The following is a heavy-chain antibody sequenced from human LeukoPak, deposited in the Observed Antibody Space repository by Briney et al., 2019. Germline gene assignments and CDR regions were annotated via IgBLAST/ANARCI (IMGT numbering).Heavy chain of an antibody. CDR3: ARSLAYCGGDCLPFDY. CDR2: INPSGGST. J-gene: IGHJ4*02. CDR1: GYSFTSHY. D-gene: IGHD2-21*02. Sequence: ASVKVSCKASGYSFTSHYMHWVRQAPGQGLEWMGIINPSGGSTSYAQKFQGRVTMTRDTSTSTVYMELSSLRSEDTAVYYCARSLAYCGGDCLPFDYWGQGTLVTVSS. V-gene: IGHV1-46*01.